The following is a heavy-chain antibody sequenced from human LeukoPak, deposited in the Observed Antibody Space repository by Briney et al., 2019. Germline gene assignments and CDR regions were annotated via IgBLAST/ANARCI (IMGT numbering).Heavy chain of an antibody. CDR3: ASALRYFDWLPYGSGFDY. CDR2: INPNSGGT. V-gene: IGHV1-2*02. Sequence: ASVKVSCKASGCTFTGYYMHWVRQAPGQGLEWMGWINPNSGGTNYAQKFQGRVTMTRDTSISTAYMELSRLRSDDTAVYYCASALRYFDWLPYGSGFDYWGQGTLVTVSS. D-gene: IGHD3-9*01. J-gene: IGHJ4*02. CDR1: GCTFTGYY.